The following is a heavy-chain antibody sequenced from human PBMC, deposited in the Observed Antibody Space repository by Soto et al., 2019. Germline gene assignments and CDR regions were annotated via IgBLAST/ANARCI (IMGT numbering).Heavy chain of an antibody. CDR1: GYXFTSYW. V-gene: IGHV5-51*01. D-gene: IGHD3-22*01. CDR2: IYPGDSDT. Sequence: EXLKIYCKCSGYXFTSYWLVWVRHMPGKGLEWIGIIYPGDSDTRYSPSFQGQVTISADKSISNSYLQWSSLQASETAMYYCARLLHDSSGYSHAFDIWGQGTMLTVS. J-gene: IGHJ3*02. CDR3: ARLLHDSSGYSHAFDI.